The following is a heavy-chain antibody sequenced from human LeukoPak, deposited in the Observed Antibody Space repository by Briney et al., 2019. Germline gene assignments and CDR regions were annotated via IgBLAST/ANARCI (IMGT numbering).Heavy chain of an antibody. CDR3: ASYSSGWYEFDD. J-gene: IGHJ4*02. CDR1: GYTFTSYG. CDR2: IIPIFGTA. Sequence: ASVKVSCKASGYTFTSYGISWVRQAPGQGLEWMGGIIPIFGTANYAQKFQGRVTITTDESTSTAYMELSSLRSEDTAVYYCASYSSGWYEFDDWGQGTLVTVSS. D-gene: IGHD6-19*01. V-gene: IGHV1-69*05.